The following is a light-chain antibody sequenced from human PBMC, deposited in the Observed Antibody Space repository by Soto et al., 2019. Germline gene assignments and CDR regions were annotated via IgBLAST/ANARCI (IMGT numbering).Light chain of an antibody. V-gene: IGKV2-28*01. CDR2: LAS. Sequence: DIVMTQSPLSLPVSPGEPASISCRSSQSLLHRNGYSSLDWYLQKPGQSPRLLIYLASTRASGVPDKFSASGSGTVFTLKISRAEAEDVGIYYCMQALQTPYSFGQGTKLEI. J-gene: IGKJ2*01. CDR1: QSLLHRNGYSS. CDR3: MQALQTPYS.